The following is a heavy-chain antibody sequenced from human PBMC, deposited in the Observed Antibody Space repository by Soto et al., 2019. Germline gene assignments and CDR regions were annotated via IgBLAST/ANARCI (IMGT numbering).Heavy chain of an antibody. J-gene: IGHJ6*02. CDR2: IDPSDSYT. Sequence: PGESLKISCKGSGYSFTSYWISWVRQMPGKGLEWMGRIDPSDSYTNYSPSFQGHVTISADKSISTAYLQWSSLKASDTAMYYCARPFYTAGTSYGMDVWGQGTTVTVSS. V-gene: IGHV5-10-1*01. CDR1: GYSFTSYW. CDR3: ARPFYTAGTSYGMDV. D-gene: IGHD1-1*01.